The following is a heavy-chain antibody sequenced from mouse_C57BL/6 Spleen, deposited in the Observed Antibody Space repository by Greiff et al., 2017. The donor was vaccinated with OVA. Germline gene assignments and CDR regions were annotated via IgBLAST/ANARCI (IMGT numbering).Heavy chain of an antibody. CDR2: IDPSDSYT. CDR3: ARSHITTVVARYFDV. V-gene: IGHV1-69*01. D-gene: IGHD1-1*01. Sequence: QVQLKQPGAELVMPGASVKLSCKASGYTFTSYWMHWVKQRPGQGLEWIGEIDPSDSYTNYNQKFKGKSTLTVDKSSSTAYMQLSSLTSEDSAVYYCARSHITTVVARYFDVWGTGTTVTVSS. CDR1: GYTFTSYW. J-gene: IGHJ1*03.